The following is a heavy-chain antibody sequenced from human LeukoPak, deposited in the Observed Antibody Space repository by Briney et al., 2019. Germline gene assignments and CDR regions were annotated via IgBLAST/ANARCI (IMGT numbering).Heavy chain of an antibody. J-gene: IGHJ4*02. Sequence: GASVKVSCKASGGTFSSYTISWVRQAPGQGLKWMGRIIPILGIANYAQKFQGRVTITADKSTSTAYMELSSLRSEDTAVYYCARDLGWSGYYEDAFDYWGQGTLVTVSS. CDR2: IIPILGIA. CDR1: GGTFSSYT. D-gene: IGHD3-3*01. CDR3: ARDLGWSGYYEDAFDY. V-gene: IGHV1-69*04.